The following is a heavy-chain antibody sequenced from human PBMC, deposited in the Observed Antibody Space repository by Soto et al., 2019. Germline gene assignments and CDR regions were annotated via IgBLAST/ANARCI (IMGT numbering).Heavy chain of an antibody. D-gene: IGHD3-22*01. CDR2: IYYSGST. CDR3: ARASYYYDSSGYLSAFDI. J-gene: IGHJ3*02. CDR1: GGSISSGDYY. V-gene: IGHV4-30-4*01. Sequence: SETLSLTCTVSGGSISSGDYYWSWIRQPPGKGLEWIGYIYYSGSTYYNPSLKSRVTISVDTSKNQFSLKLSSVTAADTAMYYCARASYYYDSSGYLSAFDIWGQGTMVTVSS.